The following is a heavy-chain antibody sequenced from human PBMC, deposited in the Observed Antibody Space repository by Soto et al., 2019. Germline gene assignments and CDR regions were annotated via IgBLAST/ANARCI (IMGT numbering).Heavy chain of an antibody. CDR1: GGSISSYY. J-gene: IGHJ6*02. V-gene: IGHV4-59*01. Sequence: SETLSLTCTVSGGSISSYYCSWIRQPPGKGLEWIGYIYYSGSTNYNPSLKSRVTISVDTSKNQFSLKLSSVTAADTAVYYCARVGVAPTIYYYYSMDVWGQGTTVTVSS. CDR3: ARVGVAPTIYYYYSMDV. D-gene: IGHD2-21*01. CDR2: IYYSGST.